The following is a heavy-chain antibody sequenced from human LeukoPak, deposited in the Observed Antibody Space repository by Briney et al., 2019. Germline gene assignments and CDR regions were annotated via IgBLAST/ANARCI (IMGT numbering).Heavy chain of an antibody. J-gene: IGHJ4*02. CDR1: GYPFTDYY. V-gene: IGHV1-2*02. Sequence: ASVTVSCKASGYPFTDYYMHWVRQAPGQGLEWMGWIIPNSGDTKYERKFQGRVTMTRDTSISTTYMELSGLSSDDTAVYYCARGYVGVTPAFDYWGQGALVTVSS. CDR2: IIPNSGDT. D-gene: IGHD4-23*01. CDR3: ARGYVGVTPAFDY.